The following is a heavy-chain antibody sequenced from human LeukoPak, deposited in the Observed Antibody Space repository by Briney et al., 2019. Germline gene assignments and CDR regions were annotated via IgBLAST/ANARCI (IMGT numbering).Heavy chain of an antibody. CDR2: INPNSGDT. D-gene: IGHD3-22*01. CDR1: GYTFTGYY. V-gene: IGHV1-2*02. CDR3: ARVQAMIVVASYYFDY. Sequence: ASVKVSCKASGYTFTGYYMHWVRQAPGQGLEWMGWINPNSGDTNYAQKFQGRVTMTRDTSISTAYMELSRLRSDDTAVYYCARVQAMIVVASYYFDYWGQGTLVTVSS. J-gene: IGHJ4*02.